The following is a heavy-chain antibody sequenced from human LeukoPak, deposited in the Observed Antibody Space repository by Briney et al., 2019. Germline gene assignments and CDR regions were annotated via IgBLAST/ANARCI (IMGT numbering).Heavy chain of an antibody. J-gene: IGHJ6*03. Sequence: ASVKVSCKASGYTFTGYYMLWVRQAPGHGVGWMGWINPNSGGTNYAQKFQGRVTITSDTSISTAYMELSRLRSDDTAVYYCARGDYYYYYMDVWGKGTTVTISS. CDR3: ARGDYYYYYMDV. V-gene: IGHV1-2*02. CDR2: INPNSGGT. CDR1: GYTFTGYY.